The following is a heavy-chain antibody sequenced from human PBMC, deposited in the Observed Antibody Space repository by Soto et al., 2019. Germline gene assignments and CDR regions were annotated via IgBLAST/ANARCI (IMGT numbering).Heavy chain of an antibody. CDR3: AKERNSWYSSHSDS. CDR2: ISVSGGST. J-gene: IGHJ4*02. D-gene: IGHD2-15*01. V-gene: IGHV3-23*01. CDR1: GFTFSSCA. Sequence: GGSLRLSCAASGFTFSSCAMGWVRQAPGKGLEWVSSISVSGGSTYYADSVKGRFTISRVNSKNILYLHLISLRAEDTSVYYFAKERNSWYSSHSDSWGQGTLVT.